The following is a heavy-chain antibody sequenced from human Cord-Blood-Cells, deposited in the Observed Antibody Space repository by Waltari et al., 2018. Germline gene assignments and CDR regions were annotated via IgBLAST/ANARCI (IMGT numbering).Heavy chain of an antibody. Sequence: QVQLQQWGAGLLKPSETLSLTCAVYGGSFSGYYWSWIRQPPGKGLEWIGEINHSGRTNYTPALKSRVTISVDTSKNQFSLKLSSVTAADTAVYYCARLSGSYYFDYWGQGTLVTVSS. CDR1: GGSFSGYY. CDR3: ARLSGSYYFDY. V-gene: IGHV4-34*01. J-gene: IGHJ4*02. D-gene: IGHD1-26*01. CDR2: INHSGRT.